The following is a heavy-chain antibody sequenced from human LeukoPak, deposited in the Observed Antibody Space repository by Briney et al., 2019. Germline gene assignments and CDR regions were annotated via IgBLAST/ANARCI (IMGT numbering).Heavy chain of an antibody. V-gene: IGHV1-69*06. Sequence: RWASVKVSCKASGYTFTSYYMHWVRQAPGQGLEWMGGIIPIFGTANYAQKFQGRVTITADKSTSTAYMELSSLRSEDTAVYYCATEEEGYCTNGVCNPFDYWGQGTLVTVSS. CDR2: IIPIFGTA. D-gene: IGHD2-8*01. CDR1: GYTFTSYY. J-gene: IGHJ4*02. CDR3: ATEEEGYCTNGVCNPFDY.